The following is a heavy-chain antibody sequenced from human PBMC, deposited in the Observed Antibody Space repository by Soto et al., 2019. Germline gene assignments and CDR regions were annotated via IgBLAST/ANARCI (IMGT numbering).Heavy chain of an antibody. J-gene: IGHJ6*02. CDR2: IKRKTDGGTT. V-gene: IGHV3-15*01. CDR1: GFTFSNAW. D-gene: IGHD3-22*01. Sequence: GGSLRLSCASSGFTFSNAWMSWVRQAPGKGLEWVGRIKRKTDGGTTDYAAPVKGRFTISRDDSKNTLYLQMNSLKTEDTAVYYWSSGLVVVIPSGMDCWGQGTTVPVSS. CDR3: SSGLVVVIPSGMDC.